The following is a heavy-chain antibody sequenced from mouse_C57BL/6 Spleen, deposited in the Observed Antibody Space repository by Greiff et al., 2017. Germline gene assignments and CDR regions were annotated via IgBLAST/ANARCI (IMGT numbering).Heavy chain of an antibody. CDR3: ARPHYYGSSYGYFGV. Sequence: QVQLQQPGAELVKPGASVKMSCKASGYTFTSYWITWVKQRPGQGLEWIGDIYPGSGSTNYNETFKSKATLTVDTSSSTAYMQLSSLTSEDSAVYYCARPHYYGSSYGYFGVWGTGTTVTGSS. V-gene: IGHV1-55*01. CDR2: IYPGSGST. CDR1: GYTFTSYW. D-gene: IGHD1-1*01. J-gene: IGHJ1*03.